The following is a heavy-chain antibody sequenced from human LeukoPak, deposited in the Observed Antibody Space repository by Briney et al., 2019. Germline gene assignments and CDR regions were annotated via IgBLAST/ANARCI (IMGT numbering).Heavy chain of an antibody. CDR1: GFTFSNYW. J-gene: IGHJ4*02. D-gene: IGHD5-18*01. CDR2: INSDGSST. CDR3: AREGRGYSYDFQY. V-gene: IGHV3-74*01. Sequence: GGSLRLSCAASGFTFSNYWMHWVRQAPGKGLVWVSRINSDGSSTTYADSVKGRFTISRDNGQNTLYLQMNSLRAEDTAVYYCAREGRGYSYDFQYWRRGTLVTVSS.